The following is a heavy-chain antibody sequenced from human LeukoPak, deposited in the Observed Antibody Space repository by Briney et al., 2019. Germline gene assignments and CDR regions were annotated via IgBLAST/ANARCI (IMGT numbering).Heavy chain of an antibody. CDR3: ARDPLTSTWSPYYFTLDV. V-gene: IGHV1-18*01. J-gene: IGHJ6*02. D-gene: IGHD6-13*01. CDR2: ISALDGGT. CDR1: GYTFTSYA. Sequence: SVKVSCKASGYTFTSYAFNWVRQAPGQGLEWMGWISALDGGTKYAQDLQGRVTMTTDTSTRTAYMELTRLTSDDTAVYYCARDPLTSTWSPYYFTLDVWGQGTTVSVSS.